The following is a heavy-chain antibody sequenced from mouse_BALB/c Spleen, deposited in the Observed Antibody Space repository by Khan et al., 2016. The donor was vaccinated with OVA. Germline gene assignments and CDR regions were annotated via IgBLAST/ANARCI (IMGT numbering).Heavy chain of an antibody. J-gene: IGHJ4*01. CDR1: GYTFTTAG. CDR2: INTHSGVP. Sequence: QIQLVQSGPELKKPGETVRISCKASGYTFTTAGIQWVQKMPGKGLKWIGWINTHSGVPKYAEDFKGRFAFSLEISVSTAYLQITNLKNEDTATYFCARGGAAYDRYGGGAMEYWGQGTSVTVSS. V-gene: IGHV9-4*02. CDR3: ARGGAAYDRYGGGAMEY. D-gene: IGHD2-14*01.